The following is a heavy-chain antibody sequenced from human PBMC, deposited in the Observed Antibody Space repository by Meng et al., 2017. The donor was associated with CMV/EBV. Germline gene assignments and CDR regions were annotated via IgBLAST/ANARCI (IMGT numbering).Heavy chain of an antibody. V-gene: IGHV3-13*03. CDR3: ASITSGYCTNGVCVY. D-gene: IGHD2-8*01. J-gene: IGHJ4*02. Sequence: GGSLRLSCAACGFTFSSYDMHWVRQATGKGLEWVSAIGTAGDTYYPGSVKGQFTISRENAKNSLYLQMNSLRAGDTAVYYCASITSGYCTNGVCVYWGQGTLVTVSS. CDR1: GFTFSSYD. CDR2: IGTAGDT.